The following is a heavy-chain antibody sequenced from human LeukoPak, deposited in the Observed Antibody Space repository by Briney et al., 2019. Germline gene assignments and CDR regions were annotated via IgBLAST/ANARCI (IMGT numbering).Heavy chain of an antibody. Sequence: SETLSLTCAVYGGSFSGYYWSWIRQPPGKGLEWIGEINHSGSTNYNPSLKSRVTISVDTSKNQFSLKLSSVTAADTAVYYCARNLNWFRASPFGYWGQGTLVTVSS. CDR3: ARNLNWFRASPFGY. J-gene: IGHJ4*02. D-gene: IGHD3-10*01. CDR2: INHSGST. CDR1: GGSFSGYY. V-gene: IGHV4-34*01.